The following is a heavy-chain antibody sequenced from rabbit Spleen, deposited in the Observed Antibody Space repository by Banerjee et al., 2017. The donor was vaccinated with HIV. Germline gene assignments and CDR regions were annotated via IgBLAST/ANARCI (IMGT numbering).Heavy chain of an antibody. J-gene: IGHJ4*01. CDR1: GFSFSSSYY. Sequence: QSLEESGGDLVKPGASLTLTCTASGFSFSSSYYMCWVRQAPGKGLEWIACIYTGSGRTYYASWAKGRFTISKTSSTTVTLQMTSLTAADTATYFCARSPYGAYSDYGRFNLWGPGTLVTVS. CDR2: IYTGSGRT. D-gene: IGHD2-1*01. CDR3: ARSPYGAYSDYGRFNL. V-gene: IGHV1S40*01.